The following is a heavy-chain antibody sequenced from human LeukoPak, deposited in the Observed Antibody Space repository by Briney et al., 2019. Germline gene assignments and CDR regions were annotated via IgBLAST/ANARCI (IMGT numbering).Heavy chain of an antibody. CDR2: INHSGST. CDR1: GGSFSGYY. CDR3: ASHSGYHDY. D-gene: IGHD3-9*01. V-gene: IGHV4-34*01. Sequence: PSETLSLTCAVYGGSFSGYYWSWIRQPPGKGLEWIGEINHSGSTNYNPSLKSRVTISVDTSKNQFSLKLSSVTAADTAVYYCASHSGYHDYWGQGTLVTVSS. J-gene: IGHJ4*02.